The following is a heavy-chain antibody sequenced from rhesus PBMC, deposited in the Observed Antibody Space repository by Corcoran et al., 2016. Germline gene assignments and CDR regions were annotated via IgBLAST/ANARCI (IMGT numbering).Heavy chain of an antibody. CDR1: GVSISSSY. D-gene: IGHD3-22*01. CDR2: IYGSVSST. CDR3: ASYWSDYLGY. J-gene: IGHJ4*01. Sequence: QVQLQESGPGVVKPSETLSVTCTVSGVSISSSYWSWIRQAPGKGLEWIGYIYGSVSSTTYNPAPKSRVTLSVDTSKNQLSLKLSSVSAADTAVYYCASYWSDYLGYWGQGVLVTGSS. V-gene: IGHV4-169*02.